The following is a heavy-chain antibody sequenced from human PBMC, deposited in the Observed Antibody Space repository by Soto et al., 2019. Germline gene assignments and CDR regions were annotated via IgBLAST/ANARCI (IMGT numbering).Heavy chain of an antibody. CDR3: ARDTAIRYCFDP. J-gene: IGHJ5*02. CDR2: IYYSGST. Sequence: TLALTCTVSGGSISSGDYYWSWIRQPPGKGLEWIGYIYYSGSTYYNPSLKSRVTISVDTSKNQFSLKLSSVTAADTAVYYCARDTAIRYCFDPWGQGTLVTVSS. V-gene: IGHV4-30-4*01. D-gene: IGHD2-15*01. CDR1: GGSISSGDYY.